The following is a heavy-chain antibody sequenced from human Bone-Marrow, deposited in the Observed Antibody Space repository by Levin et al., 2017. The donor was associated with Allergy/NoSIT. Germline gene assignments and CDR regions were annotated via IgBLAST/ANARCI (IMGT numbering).Heavy chain of an antibody. CDR1: GGSISSSSYH. CDR2: IYYSGTT. V-gene: IGHV4-39*07. J-gene: IGHJ4*02. CDR3: VRESSSSSHY. D-gene: IGHD6-6*01. Sequence: SQTLSLPCTVSGGSISSSSYHWAWIRQPPGKGLEWIGSIYYSGTTYYNPSLKSRVTISVDTSKNQFSLKLSSVTAADTAVYYCVRESSSSSHYWGQGTLVTVSS.